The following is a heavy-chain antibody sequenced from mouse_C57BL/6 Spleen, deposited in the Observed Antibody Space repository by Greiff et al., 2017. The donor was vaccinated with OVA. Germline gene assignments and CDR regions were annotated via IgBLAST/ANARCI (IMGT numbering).Heavy chain of an antibody. J-gene: IGHJ2*01. V-gene: IGHV1-7*01. Sequence: VQLQQSGAELAKPGASVKLSCKASGYTFTGYWMHWVKQRPGQGLEWIGYINPSSGYTKYNQKFKDKATLTEDKTSSTAYMQLRSLTYEDSAVYYSARAYGNYYYFDDWGQGTTLTVSS. D-gene: IGHD2-1*01. CDR1: GYTFTGYW. CDR3: ARAYGNYYYFDD. CDR2: INPSSGYT.